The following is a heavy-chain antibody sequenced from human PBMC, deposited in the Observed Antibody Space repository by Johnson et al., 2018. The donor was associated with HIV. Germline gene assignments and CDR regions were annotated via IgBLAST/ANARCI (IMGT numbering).Heavy chain of an antibody. V-gene: IGHV3-15*01. J-gene: IGHJ3*02. Sequence: VQLVESGGGLVKPGGSLRLSCAASGVTFNNAWMSWVRQAPGKGLEWVGRIKSKTDGGTTDYAALVKGRFTISRDDSKNTLYLQMNSLKTEDTAVYYCTTGMSWYGAITFDIWGQGTMVTVSS. CDR1: GVTFNNAW. CDR3: TTGMSWYGAITFDI. CDR2: IKSKTDGGTT. D-gene: IGHD3-10*01.